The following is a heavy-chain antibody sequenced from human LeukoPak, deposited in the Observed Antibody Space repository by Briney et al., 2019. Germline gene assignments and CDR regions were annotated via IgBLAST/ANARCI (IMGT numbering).Heavy chain of an antibody. D-gene: IGHD3-10*01. J-gene: IGHJ4*02. CDR3: ASLYFMVRGPVDY. CDR2: IYSGGST. Sequence: PGGSLRLSCAASGFTVSSNYMSWVRQAPGKGLEWVSVIYSGGSTYYADSVKGRFTISRDNSKNTLYLQMNSLRAEDTAVYYCASLYFMVRGPVDYWGQGTLVTVSS. CDR1: GFTVSSNY. V-gene: IGHV3-66*01.